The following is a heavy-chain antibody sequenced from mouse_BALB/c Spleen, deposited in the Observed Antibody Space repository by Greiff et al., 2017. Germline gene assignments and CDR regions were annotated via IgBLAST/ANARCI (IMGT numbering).Heavy chain of an antibody. D-gene: IGHD1-1*01. J-gene: IGHJ2*01. V-gene: IGHV5-12-1*01. CDR2: ISSGGGST. CDR3: ARTTVAFDY. Sequence: EVHLVESGGGLVKPGGSLKLSCAASGFAFSSYDMSWVRQTPEKRLEWVAYISSGGGSTYYPDTVKGRFTISRDNAKNTLYLQMSSLKSEDTAMYYCARTTVAFDYWGQGTTLTVSS. CDR1: GFAFSSYD.